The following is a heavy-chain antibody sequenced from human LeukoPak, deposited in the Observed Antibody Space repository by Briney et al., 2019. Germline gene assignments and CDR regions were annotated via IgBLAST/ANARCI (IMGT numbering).Heavy chain of an antibody. CDR3: TRGLGVD. CDR2: ISSSSSAI. CDR1: GFTFSTYN. Sequence: GGSLRLSCAASGFTFSTYNMNWVRQAPGKGLEWVSVISSSSSAIYYADSVKGRFTISRDNAKNSLYLQMNSLRGEDTAVYYCTRGLGVDWGQGTLVTVSS. V-gene: IGHV3-21*01. J-gene: IGHJ4*02. D-gene: IGHD3-10*01.